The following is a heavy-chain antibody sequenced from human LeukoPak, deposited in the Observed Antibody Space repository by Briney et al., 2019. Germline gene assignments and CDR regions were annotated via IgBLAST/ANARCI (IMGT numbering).Heavy chain of an antibody. Sequence: SETLSLTFTVSGGSISPYYWNWIRQPPGKGLDWMGYIYYSGSTNYNPSLKSRVTISVDTSKNQFSLKLSSVTAADTAVYYCARAEDEFDIWGQGTMVTVSS. CDR1: GGSISPYY. D-gene: IGHD5-24*01. CDR3: ARAEDEFDI. CDR2: IYYSGST. J-gene: IGHJ3*02. V-gene: IGHV4-59*01.